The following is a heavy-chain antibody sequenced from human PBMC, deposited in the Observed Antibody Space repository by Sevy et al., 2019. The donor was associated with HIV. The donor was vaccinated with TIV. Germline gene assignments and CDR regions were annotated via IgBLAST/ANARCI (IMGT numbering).Heavy chain of an antibody. J-gene: IGHJ4*02. CDR2: ISSSGTII. CDR1: GLNVSDYF. D-gene: IGHD2-8*01. Sequence: GGSLRPSCAASGLNVSDYFMSWIRQAPGKRPEWVSYISSSGTIIYYADSVKGRFTISRDNAKNSLYLQMNSLRAEDTAIYYCARDLASDSFFSLYFDYWGQGTLVTVSS. V-gene: IGHV3-11*01. CDR3: ARDLASDSFFSLYFDY.